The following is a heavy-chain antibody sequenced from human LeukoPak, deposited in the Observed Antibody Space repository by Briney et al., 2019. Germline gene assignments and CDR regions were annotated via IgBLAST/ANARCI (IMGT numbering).Heavy chain of an antibody. J-gene: IGHJ4*02. CDR1: GYTFTVYY. CDR2: INPNTGGT. Sequence: ASVTVSFKASGYTFTVYYIHWVRQAPGQGQEWMGWINPNTGGTNYSQKFQGRVTMTRDTSTSTAYMELSSLRSDDTAVYYCASLYGGVFEYWGQGTLVTVSS. CDR3: ASLYGGVFEY. D-gene: IGHD4-23*01. V-gene: IGHV1-2*02.